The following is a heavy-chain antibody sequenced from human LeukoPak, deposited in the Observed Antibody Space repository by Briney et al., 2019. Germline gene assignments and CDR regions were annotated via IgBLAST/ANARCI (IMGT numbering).Heavy chain of an antibody. CDR1: GLTFSTYS. CDR3: AREYSSSSGKALDY. Sequence: HPGGSLRLSCAASGLTFSTYSMNWVRQAAGKGVEWVSYISSSSSPIYYADSVKGRFTISRDNAKNSLHLQMNTLRDEDTAVYYCAREYSSSSGKALDYWGQGTLVTVSS. CDR2: ISSSSSPI. J-gene: IGHJ4*02. D-gene: IGHD6-6*01. V-gene: IGHV3-48*02.